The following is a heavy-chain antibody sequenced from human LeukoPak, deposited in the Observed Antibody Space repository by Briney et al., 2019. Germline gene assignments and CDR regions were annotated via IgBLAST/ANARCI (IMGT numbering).Heavy chain of an antibody. D-gene: IGHD2-2*02. Sequence: ASVKVSCKASGYTFTSYDINWVRQATGQGLEWMGWMNPNSGNTGYAQKFQGRVTMTRNTSISTAYMELSRLRSDDTAVYYCARDLVVVPAAIIAFDIWGQGTMVTVSS. J-gene: IGHJ3*02. CDR1: GYTFTSYD. V-gene: IGHV1-8*01. CDR3: ARDLVVVPAAIIAFDI. CDR2: MNPNSGNT.